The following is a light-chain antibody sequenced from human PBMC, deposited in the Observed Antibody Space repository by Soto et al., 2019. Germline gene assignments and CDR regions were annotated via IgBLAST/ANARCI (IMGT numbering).Light chain of an antibody. CDR2: DVS. V-gene: IGLV2-14*01. CDR1: SSYVGGYNF. CDR3: SSYTTSNTLV. Sequence: QSALIQPASVSGSPGQSITISCTGTSSYVGGYNFVSWYQQHPGKAPKLMIYDVSNRPSGVSNRFSGSKSGNTASLTISGLQAEDEADYYFSSYTTSNTLVFGGGTKLTVL. J-gene: IGLJ3*02.